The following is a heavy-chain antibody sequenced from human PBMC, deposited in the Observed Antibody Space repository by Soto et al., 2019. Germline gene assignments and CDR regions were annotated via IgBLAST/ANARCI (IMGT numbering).Heavy chain of an antibody. J-gene: IGHJ6*02. CDR2: IYSGGST. CDR3: GGDGGGDYGDYETYGMDV. V-gene: IGHV3-53*01. Sequence: EVQPVESGGGLIQPGGSLRLSCAASGFTVSSNYMSWVRQAPGKGLEWVSVIYSGGSTYYADSVKGRFTISRDNSKNTLYRKMKDRGAESTAVYFCGGDGGGDYGDYETYGMDVWGQGTTVTVSS. D-gene: IGHD4-17*01. CDR1: GFTVSSNY.